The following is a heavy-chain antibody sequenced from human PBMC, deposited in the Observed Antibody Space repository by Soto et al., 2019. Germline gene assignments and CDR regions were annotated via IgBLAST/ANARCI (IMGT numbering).Heavy chain of an antibody. Sequence: QVQLQESGPGLVKPSGTLSLTCAVSGGSISSSNWWSWVRQPPGKGLEWIGEIYHSGSTNYNPSPKGPVNLSGNQVKDQFSPKLSSGTAAEPAVYYRARDYMVPGVMPWVHPRGQGTLVTVSS. CDR1: GGSISSSNW. J-gene: IGHJ5*02. CDR2: IYHSGST. V-gene: IGHV4-4*02. CDR3: ARDYMVPGVMPWVHP. D-gene: IGHD3-10*01.